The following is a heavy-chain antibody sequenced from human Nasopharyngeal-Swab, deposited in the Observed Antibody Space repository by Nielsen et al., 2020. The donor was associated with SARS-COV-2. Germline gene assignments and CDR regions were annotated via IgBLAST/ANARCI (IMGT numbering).Heavy chain of an antibody. CDR3: ARSSPLYSPTYYFDY. V-gene: IGHV4-39*07. CDR2: IYYSGST. J-gene: IGHJ4*02. CDR1: GGSISSSSYY. Sequence: SETLSLTCTVSGGSISSSSYYWGWIRQPPGKGLEWIGSIYYSGSTYYNPSLKSRVTISVDTSKNQFSLKLSSVTPADTAVYYCARSSPLYSPTYYFDYWGQGTLVTVSS. D-gene: IGHD3-16*01.